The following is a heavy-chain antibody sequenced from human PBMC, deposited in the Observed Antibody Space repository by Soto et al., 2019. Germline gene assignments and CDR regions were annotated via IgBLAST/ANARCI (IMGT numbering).Heavy chain of an antibody. J-gene: IGHJ4*02. CDR1: GGTFSSYA. Sequence: SVKVSCKASGGTFSSYAISWVRQAPGQGLEWMGGIIPIFGTANYAQKFQGRVTITADESTSTAYMELSSLRSEDTAVYYCARVPTPDYYDSSGSYWGQGTLVTVSS. CDR2: IIPIFGTA. D-gene: IGHD3-22*01. V-gene: IGHV1-69*13. CDR3: ARVPTPDYYDSSGSY.